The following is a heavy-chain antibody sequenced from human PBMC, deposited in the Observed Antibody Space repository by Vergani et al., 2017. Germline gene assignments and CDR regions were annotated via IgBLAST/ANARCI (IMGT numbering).Heavy chain of an antibody. D-gene: IGHD1-26*01. CDR3: TTVQWGLLTADY. CDR1: GFTFSNAW. Sequence: EVQLVESGGGLVKPGGSLRLSCAASGFTFSNAWMSWVRQAPGKGLGWVGRIKSKTDGGTTDYAAPVKGRFTISRDESKNTLYLQMNSLKTEDTAVYYCTTVQWGLLTADYWGQGTLVTVSS. J-gene: IGHJ4*02. CDR2: IKSKTDGGTT. V-gene: IGHV3-15*01.